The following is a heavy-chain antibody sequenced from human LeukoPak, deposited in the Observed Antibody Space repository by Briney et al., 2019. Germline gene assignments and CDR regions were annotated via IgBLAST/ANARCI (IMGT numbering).Heavy chain of an antibody. D-gene: IGHD6-19*01. V-gene: IGHV4-34*01. J-gene: IGHJ5*02. CDR3: ACPFPGIAVAGPFDP. CDR1: GGSFSGYY. CDR2: INHSGST. Sequence: PSETLSLTCAVYGGSFSGYYWSWIRQPPGKGLEWIGEINHSGSTNYNPSLKSRVTISVDTSKNQFSLKLSSVTAADTAVYYCACPFPGIAVAGPFDPWGQGTLVTVSS.